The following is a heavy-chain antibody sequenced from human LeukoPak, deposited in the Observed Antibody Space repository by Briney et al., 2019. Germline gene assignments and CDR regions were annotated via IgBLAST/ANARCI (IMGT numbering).Heavy chain of an antibody. J-gene: IGHJ5*02. V-gene: IGHV3-53*01. CDR2: FYSGGTT. D-gene: IGHD3/OR15-3a*01. CDR3: ARVSFGPASEWFDP. Sequence: GGSLRLSCAASGFNVRSKYMSWVRQAPGKGLECVSVFYSGGTTAYADSVKGRFTVSIDNSNNTLYLQMNSLRAEDTAVYYCARVSFGPASEWFDPWGQGTLVTISS. CDR1: GFNVRSKY.